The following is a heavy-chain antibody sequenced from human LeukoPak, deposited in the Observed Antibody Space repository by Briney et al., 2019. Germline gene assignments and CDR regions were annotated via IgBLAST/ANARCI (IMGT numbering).Heavy chain of an antibody. CDR3: ARDRRIVNCSGGSCYWFWFDP. Sequence: PGGSLRLSCAASGFTFSNSYMSWIRQAPGKGLEWISYISSSSGTIIHYADSVKGRFTISRDNARNSLFLQMTGLRAEDTAVYYCARDRRIVNCSGGSCYWFWFDPWGQGTLVTVSS. CDR1: GFTFSNSY. J-gene: IGHJ5*02. CDR2: ISSSSGTII. V-gene: IGHV3-11*01. D-gene: IGHD2-15*01.